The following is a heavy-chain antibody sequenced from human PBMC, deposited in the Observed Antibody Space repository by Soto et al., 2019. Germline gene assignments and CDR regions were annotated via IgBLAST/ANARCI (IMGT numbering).Heavy chain of an antibody. CDR2: IYHSGST. J-gene: IGHJ1*01. Sequence: LSLTCAVSGYSISSGYYWGWIRQPPGKGLEWIGSIYHSGSTYYNPSLKSRVTISVDTSKNQFSLKLSSVTAADTAVYYCARTTAGSEYFQHWGQGTLVTVSS. CDR1: GYSISSGYY. V-gene: IGHV4-38-2*01. CDR3: ARTTAGSEYFQH. D-gene: IGHD4-17*01.